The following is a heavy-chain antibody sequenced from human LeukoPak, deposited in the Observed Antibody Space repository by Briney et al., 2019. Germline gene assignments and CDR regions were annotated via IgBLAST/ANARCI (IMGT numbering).Heavy chain of an antibody. CDR3: ARGTRGYSYGPRHFDY. J-gene: IGHJ4*02. Sequence: SETLSLTCAVSGYSISSGYYWGWIRQPPGKGLEWIGSINHSGSTNYNPSLKSRVTISVDTSKNQFSLKLSSVTAADTAVYYCARGTRGYSYGPRHFDYWGQGTLVTVSS. V-gene: IGHV4-38-2*01. CDR2: INHSGST. CDR1: GYSISSGYY. D-gene: IGHD5-18*01.